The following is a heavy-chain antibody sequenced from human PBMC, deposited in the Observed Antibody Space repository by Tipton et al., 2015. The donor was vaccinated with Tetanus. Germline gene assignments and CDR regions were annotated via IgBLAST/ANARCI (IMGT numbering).Heavy chain of an antibody. J-gene: IGHJ4*02. CDR2: ISFDGSKK. V-gene: IGHV3-30*18. D-gene: IGHD3-22*01. Sequence: SLRLSCTASGFTFSSYDIHWVRQAPGMGLEWVAVISFDGSKKYYADSVEGRFTISRDNSKNTLYLQMNSLRAEDTALYYCTKGKYYFDSGNYYPPFDHWGQGTLVTVSS. CDR3: TKGKYYFDSGNYYPPFDH. CDR1: GFTFSSYD.